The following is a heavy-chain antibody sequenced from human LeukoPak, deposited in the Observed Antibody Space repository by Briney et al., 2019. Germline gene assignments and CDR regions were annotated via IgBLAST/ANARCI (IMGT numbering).Heavy chain of an antibody. CDR2: VSSGSSTI. CDR1: GFTFSSYT. J-gene: IGHJ4*02. D-gene: IGHD1-26*01. Sequence: HSGGSLRLSCAAPGFTFSSYTMIWVRQASRKGLEWVSSVSSGSSTIYYADSVKGRFTISRDNAKNSLYLQMNSLRAEDTAVYFCARARASTSNLGYFDYWGQGTLVTVSS. CDR3: ARARASTSNLGYFDY. V-gene: IGHV3-48*01.